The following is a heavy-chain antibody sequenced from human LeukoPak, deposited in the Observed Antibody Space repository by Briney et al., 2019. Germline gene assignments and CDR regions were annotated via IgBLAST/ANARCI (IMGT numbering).Heavy chain of an antibody. CDR2: ISYDGSNK. CDR3: ARDSRAKWFGELLYGNWFDP. J-gene: IGHJ5*02. Sequence: PGGSLRLSCAASGFTFSSYGIHWVRQAPGKGLEWVAVISYDGSNKYYADSVKGRFTISRDNSKNTLYLQMNSLGAEDTAVYYCARDSRAKWFGELLYGNWFDPWGQGTLVTVSS. D-gene: IGHD3-10*01. V-gene: IGHV3-30*03. CDR1: GFTFSSYG.